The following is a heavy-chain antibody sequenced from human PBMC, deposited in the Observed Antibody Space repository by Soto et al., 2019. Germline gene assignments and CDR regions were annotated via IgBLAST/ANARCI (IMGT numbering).Heavy chain of an antibody. V-gene: IGHV3-21*01. CDR3: ASRSAVIAAAGPLGMDV. CDR1: GFTFSSYS. CDR2: ISSSSSYI. D-gene: IGHD6-13*01. Sequence: EVQLVESGGGLVKPGGSLRLSCAASGFTFSSYSMNWVRQAPGKGLEWVSSISSSSSYIYYADSVKGRFTISRDNAKNSRYLQMSSLRAEDTAVYYCASRSAVIAAAGPLGMDVWGQGTTVTVSS. J-gene: IGHJ6*02.